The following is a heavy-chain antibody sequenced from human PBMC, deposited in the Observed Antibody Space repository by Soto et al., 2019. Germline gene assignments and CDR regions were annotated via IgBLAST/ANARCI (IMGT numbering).Heavy chain of an antibody. CDR1: GFTLRLHA. CDR3: ARDGQQLTPYALDV. D-gene: IGHD6-13*01. J-gene: IGHJ6*02. CDR2: IWYDGSNK. Sequence: QVQLVESGGGVIQPGRSLRLSCAASGFTLRLHAMHWVRQAPGKGLGWVAQIWYDGSNKYYTDSVKGRFTVSRDDFKNTVFLQMDSLRAEDTAVYYCARDGQQLTPYALDVWGQGTTVIVSS. V-gene: IGHV3-33*08.